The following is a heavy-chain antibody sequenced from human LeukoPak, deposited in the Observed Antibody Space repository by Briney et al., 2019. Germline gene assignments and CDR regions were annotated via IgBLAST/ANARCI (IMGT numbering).Heavy chain of an antibody. Sequence: GGSLRLSCAASGFTFSSYAMSWVRQAPGKGLEWVSGLNEDGSTTFYADSVQGRFIISRDNSQNIVYLQMSSLRVEDTAVYYCVKDYPRIGVTGTTSFFDYWGQGNLVTVSS. J-gene: IGHJ4*02. CDR1: GFTFSSYA. CDR3: VKDYPRIGVTGTTSFFDY. V-gene: IGHV3-23*01. D-gene: IGHD1-7*01. CDR2: LNEDGSTT.